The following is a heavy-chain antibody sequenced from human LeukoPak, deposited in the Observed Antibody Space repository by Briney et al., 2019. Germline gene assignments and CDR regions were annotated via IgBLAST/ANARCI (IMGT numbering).Heavy chain of an antibody. V-gene: IGHV4-30-4*01. Sequence: KASETLSLTCTVSGGSISSGDYYWSWIRQPPGKGLEWIGYIYYSGSTYYNPSLRSRVTISVDTSKNQFSLRLSSVTAADTAVYYCARVVTMVRGVILGAFDIWGQGTMVTVSS. CDR2: IYYSGST. J-gene: IGHJ3*02. CDR3: ARVVTMVRGVILGAFDI. D-gene: IGHD3-10*01. CDR1: GGSISSGDYY.